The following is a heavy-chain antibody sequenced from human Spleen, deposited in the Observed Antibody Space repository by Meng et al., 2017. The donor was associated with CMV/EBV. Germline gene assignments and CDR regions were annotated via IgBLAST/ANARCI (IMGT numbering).Heavy chain of an antibody. Sequence: QVPLVQSGAEVKKPGASVKVSCKASGYTFTSYGISWVRQAPGQGLEWMGWINPNSGGTNYAQKFQGRVTMTRDTSISTAYMELSRLRSDDTAVYYCARATYDSSGYCLDYWGQGTLVTVSS. V-gene: IGHV1-2*02. CDR2: INPNSGGT. CDR1: GYTFTSYG. CDR3: ARATYDSSGYCLDY. J-gene: IGHJ4*02. D-gene: IGHD3-22*01.